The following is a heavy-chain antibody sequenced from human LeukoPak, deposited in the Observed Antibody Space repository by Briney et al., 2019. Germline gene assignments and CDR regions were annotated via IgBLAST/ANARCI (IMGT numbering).Heavy chain of an antibody. CDR2: IYYSGST. V-gene: IGHV4-59*01. CDR3: ARDGYCSSTSCRKENAFDI. J-gene: IGHJ3*02. CDR1: GGSISSYY. Sequence: SETLSLTCTVSGGSISSYYWSWIRQPPGKGLEWIGYIYYSGSTNYNPSLKSRVTISVDTSKNQFSLKLSSVTAADTAVYYCARDGYCSSTSCRKENAFDIWGQGTMVTVSS. D-gene: IGHD2-2*03.